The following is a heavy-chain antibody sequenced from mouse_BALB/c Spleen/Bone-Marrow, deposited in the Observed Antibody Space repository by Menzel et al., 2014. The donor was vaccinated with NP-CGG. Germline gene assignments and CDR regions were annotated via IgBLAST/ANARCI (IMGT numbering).Heavy chain of an antibody. CDR1: GISITTGNYR. Sequence: EVQLQESGPGLVKPSQTVSLTCTVTGISITTGNYRWSWIRQFPGNKLEWIGYIYYSGTITYNSSLTSRTTITRDTSKNQFFLEINALAAEDTATYYCARDGNYDGYFDYWGQGTTLTVSS. CDR3: ARDGNYDGYFDY. D-gene: IGHD2-1*01. J-gene: IGHJ2*01. CDR2: IYYSGTI. V-gene: IGHV3-5*02.